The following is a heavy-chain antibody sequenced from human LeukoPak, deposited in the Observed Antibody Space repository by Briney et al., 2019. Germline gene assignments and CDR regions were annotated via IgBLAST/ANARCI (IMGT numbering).Heavy chain of an antibody. CDR1: GVSISYYY. CDR2: IYTTGST. V-gene: IGHV4-4*07. Sequence: SETLSLTCSVSGVSISYYYWTWTRQPAGKGLEWIGRIYTTGSTNYNPSLKSRVTMSVDTSKNQFSLKLSSVAAADTAVYYCARQLAAAGTAGFDYWGQGTLVTVSS. J-gene: IGHJ4*02. D-gene: IGHD6-13*01. CDR3: ARQLAAAGTAGFDY.